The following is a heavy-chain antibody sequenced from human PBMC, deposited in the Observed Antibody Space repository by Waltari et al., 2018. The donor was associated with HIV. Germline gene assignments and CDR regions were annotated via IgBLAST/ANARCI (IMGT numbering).Heavy chain of an antibody. CDR2: SNPNNGGT. CDR1: GYTFTGYY. J-gene: IGHJ4*02. Sequence: QVQLVQSGAEVKKPGASGKVSCKGSGYTFTGYYIHWVRQAPGQGLEGMGWSNPNNGGTNYAQKFQDRVTMTRDTSISTAYMELSRLRSDDTAVYYCARNLDGDYVLAYWGQGILVTVSS. V-gene: IGHV1-2*02. D-gene: IGHD4-17*01. CDR3: ARNLDGDYVLAY.